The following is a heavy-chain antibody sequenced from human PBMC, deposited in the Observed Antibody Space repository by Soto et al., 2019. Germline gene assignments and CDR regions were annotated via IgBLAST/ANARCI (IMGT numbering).Heavy chain of an antibody. Sequence: QVQLVQSGAEVKKPGSSVKVSCKASGGTFSSYAISWVRQAPGQGLEWMGGIIPIFGTANYAQKFQGRVTITADESTSTAYMELSSLRSEDTAVYYCASRPAKERWLQFRFDYWGQGTLVTVSS. CDR1: GGTFSSYA. J-gene: IGHJ4*02. D-gene: IGHD5-12*01. CDR2: IIPIFGTA. V-gene: IGHV1-69*12. CDR3: ASRPAKERWLQFRFDY.